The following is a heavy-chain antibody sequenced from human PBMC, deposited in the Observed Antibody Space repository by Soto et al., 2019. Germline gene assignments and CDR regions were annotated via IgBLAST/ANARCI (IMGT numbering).Heavy chain of an antibody. D-gene: IGHD6-13*01. CDR3: ARLPVQLIAAAATNWFDP. J-gene: IGHJ5*02. CDR1: GGSFSGYY. V-gene: IGHV4-34*01. Sequence: SETLSLTCAVYGGSFSGYYWSWIRQPPGKGLEWIGEINHSGSTNYNPSLKSRVTISVDTSKNQFSLKLSSVTAADTAVYYCARLPVQLIAAAATNWFDPWGQGTLVTVSS. CDR2: INHSGST.